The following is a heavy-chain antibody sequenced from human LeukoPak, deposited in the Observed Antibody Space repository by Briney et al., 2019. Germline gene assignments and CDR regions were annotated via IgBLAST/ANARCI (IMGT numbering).Heavy chain of an antibody. J-gene: IGHJ4*02. CDR3: ARVRATFSPHFDN. CDR1: GFAFSSYW. D-gene: IGHD5-12*01. CDR2: INSDGSIT. Sequence: GGSLRLSCAASGFAFSSYWMHWVRQAPGKGLMWVSRINSDGSITNYADSVKGRFTISRDNAKNTLYLQMNSLRAEDTAVYYCARVRATFSPHFDNWGQGTLVTVSS. V-gene: IGHV3-74*01.